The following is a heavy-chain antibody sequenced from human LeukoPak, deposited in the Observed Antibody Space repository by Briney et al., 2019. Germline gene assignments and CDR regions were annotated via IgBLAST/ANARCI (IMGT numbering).Heavy chain of an antibody. J-gene: IGHJ3*02. CDR1: GFILSTYG. V-gene: IGHV3-30*18. CDR2: ISYDGSNK. Sequence: GGSLRLSCAASGFILSTYGMHWVRQAPGKGLEWVAVISYDGSNKYYADSVKGRFTISRDNSKNTLYLQMNSLRAEDTAVYYCAKEGGDTGLDAFDIWGQGTMVTVSS. CDR3: AKEGGDTGLDAFDI. D-gene: IGHD2-21*02.